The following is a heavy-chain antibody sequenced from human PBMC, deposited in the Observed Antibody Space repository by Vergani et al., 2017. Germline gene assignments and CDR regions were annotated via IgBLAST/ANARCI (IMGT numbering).Heavy chain of an antibody. V-gene: IGHV3-30-3*01. CDR3: ARLLGGYDPGSSY. CDR2: ISYDGSNK. Sequence: QVQLVESGGGVVQPGRSLRLSCAASGFTFSSYAMHWVRQAPGKGLEWVAVISYDGSNKYYADSVKGRFTISRDNSKNTLYLQMNSLRAEDTAVYYCARLLGGYDPGSSYWGQGTLVTVSS. J-gene: IGHJ4*02. D-gene: IGHD5-12*01. CDR1: GFTFSSYA.